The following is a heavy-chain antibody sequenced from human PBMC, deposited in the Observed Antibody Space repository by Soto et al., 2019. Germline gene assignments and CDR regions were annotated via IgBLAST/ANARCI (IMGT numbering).Heavy chain of an antibody. CDR2: IGTADDT. Sequence: EVQLVESGGGLVQPGGSLRLSCAASGFTFSSYDMHWVRQATGKGLEWVSSIGTADDTYYPGSVKGRFTISRENAKNSLCLQMNSLGAEDTAVYYCARGSLRRLGQLSGGDAFDIWGQGTMVTVSS. V-gene: IGHV3-13*04. J-gene: IGHJ3*02. D-gene: IGHD3-16*02. CDR3: ARGSLRRLGQLSGGDAFDI. CDR1: GFTFSSYD.